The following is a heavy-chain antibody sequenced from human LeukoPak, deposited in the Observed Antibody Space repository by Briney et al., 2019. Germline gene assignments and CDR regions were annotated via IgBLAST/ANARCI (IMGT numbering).Heavy chain of an antibody. Sequence: GESLKISFKCSGXSFTSYCIGWVRQMPGKGLEWMGIIYPGDSDTRYSPSFQGQVTISADKSLSTAYLQWSSLKASDTAMYYCARALGGSSPFDYWGQGTLVTVSS. CDR2: IYPGDSDT. D-gene: IGHD2-15*01. V-gene: IGHV5-51*01. J-gene: IGHJ4*02. CDR1: GXSFTSYC. CDR3: ARALGGSSPFDY.